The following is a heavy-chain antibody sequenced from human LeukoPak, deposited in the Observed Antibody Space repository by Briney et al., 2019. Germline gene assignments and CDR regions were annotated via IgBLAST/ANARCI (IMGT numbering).Heavy chain of an antibody. D-gene: IGHD1-26*01. V-gene: IGHV3-30*07. J-gene: IGHJ3*02. CDR1: GFTFSSYA. CDR2: ISYDGSNK. CDR3: AATCSGSCSGAFDI. Sequence: GGSLRLSCAASGFTFSSYAMHWVRQAPGKGLEWVAVISYDGSNKYYADSVKGRFTISRDNSKNTLYLQMNSLRAEDTAVYYCAATCSGSCSGAFDIWGQGTMVTVSS.